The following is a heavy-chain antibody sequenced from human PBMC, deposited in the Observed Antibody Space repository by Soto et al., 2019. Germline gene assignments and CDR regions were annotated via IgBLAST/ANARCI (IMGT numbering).Heavy chain of an antibody. CDR2: ISYSGYT. D-gene: IGHD3-22*01. CDR1: GGSMTSYY. CDR3: ARDSVGSGYD. V-gene: IGHV4-59*01. Sequence: QVQLQESGPGLVKPSETLSLTCTVSGGSMTSYYWSWIRQPPGKRLEWMGYISYSGYTNYNPSLKSRVTISVDTSKSQFSLEMRSVTAADTAVYYCARDSVGSGYDWGQGTLVTVSS. J-gene: IGHJ4*02.